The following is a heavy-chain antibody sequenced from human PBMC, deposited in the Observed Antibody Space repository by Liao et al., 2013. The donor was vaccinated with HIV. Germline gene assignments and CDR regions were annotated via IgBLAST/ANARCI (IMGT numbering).Heavy chain of an antibody. D-gene: IGHD3-3*01. CDR2: IYTSGST. V-gene: IGHV4-61*02. CDR3: ARSVPDFWSGRMVYFDY. Sequence: QVQLQESGPGLVKPSQTLSLTCTVSGGSISSGDYYWSWIRQPAGKGLEWIGRIYTSGSTNYNPSLKSRVTISVDTSKNQFSLKLSSVTAADTAVYYCARSVPDFWSGRMVYFDYWGQGTLVTVSS. J-gene: IGHJ4*02. CDR1: GGSISSGDYY.